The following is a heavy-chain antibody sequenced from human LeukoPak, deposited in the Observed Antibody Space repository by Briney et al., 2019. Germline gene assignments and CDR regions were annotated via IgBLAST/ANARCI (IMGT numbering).Heavy chain of an antibody. D-gene: IGHD3-10*01. V-gene: IGHV1-18*01. J-gene: IGHJ4*02. CDR3: ARDLLGYYGSGSYYNDLLDY. CDR1: GYTFTSYG. Sequence: GASVKVSCKASGYTFTSYGISWVRQAPGQGLEWMGWISAYNGNTNYAQKLQGRVTITTDTSTSTAYMELRSLRSDDTAVYYCARDLLGYYGSGSYYNDLLDYWGQGTLVTVSS. CDR2: ISAYNGNT.